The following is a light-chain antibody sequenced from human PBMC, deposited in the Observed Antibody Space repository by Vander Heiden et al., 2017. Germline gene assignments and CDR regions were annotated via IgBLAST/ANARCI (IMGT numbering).Light chain of an antibody. CDR1: ALPKQY. J-gene: IGLJ3*02. Sequence: SSVPPSPPAVSGSTGQTPRITCFGDALPKQYAYWYQQKPGQAAVLLIYKDTERPSGIPERFSGSSSGTIVTLTISGVQAEDEADYYCRSADSSGLYWVFGGGTKLTVL. CDR2: KDT. V-gene: IGLV3-25*03. CDR3: RSADSSGLYWV.